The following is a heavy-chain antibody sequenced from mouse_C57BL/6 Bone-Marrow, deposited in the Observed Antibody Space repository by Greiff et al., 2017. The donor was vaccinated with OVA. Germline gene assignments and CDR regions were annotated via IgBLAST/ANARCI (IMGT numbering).Heavy chain of an antibody. J-gene: IGHJ3*01. CDR2: IDPSDSYT. CDR1: GYTFTSYW. V-gene: IGHV1-69*01. D-gene: IGHD1-1*01. CDR3: ARDYYGRWFAY. Sequence: VQLQQPGAELVMPGASVKLSCKASGYTFTSYWMHWVKQRPGPGLEWIGEIDPSDSYTNYNQKFKGKSTLTVDKSSSTAYMQLSSLTSEDSAVYYCARDYYGRWFAYWGQGTLVTVSA.